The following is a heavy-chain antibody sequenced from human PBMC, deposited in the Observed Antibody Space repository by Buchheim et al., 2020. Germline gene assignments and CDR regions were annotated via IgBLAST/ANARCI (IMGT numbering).Heavy chain of an antibody. CDR3: ARDGLTLGYCSGGSCYSFDY. Sequence: QVQLQQWGAGLLKPSETLSLTCAVYGGSFSGYYWSWIRQPPGKGLEWIGEINHSGSPNYNPSLNSRVTISVDTSKNQFSLKLSSVTAADTAVYYCARDGLTLGYCSGGSCYSFDYWGQGTL. CDR1: GGSFSGYY. J-gene: IGHJ4*02. D-gene: IGHD2-15*01. V-gene: IGHV4-34*01. CDR2: INHSGSP.